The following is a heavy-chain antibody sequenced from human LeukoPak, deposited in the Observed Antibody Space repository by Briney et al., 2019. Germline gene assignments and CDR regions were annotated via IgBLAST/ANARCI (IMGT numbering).Heavy chain of an antibody. V-gene: IGHV1-24*01. CDR1: GYTFTSYG. J-gene: IGHJ4*02. CDR2: FDPEDGET. D-gene: IGHD3-10*01. Sequence: ASVKVSCKASGYTFTSYGISWVRQAPGQGLEWMGGFDPEDGETIYAQKFQGRVTMTEDTSTDTAYMELSSLRSEDTAVYYCATDYYGSGSSPLTFDYWGQGTLVTVSS. CDR3: ATDYYGSGSSPLTFDY.